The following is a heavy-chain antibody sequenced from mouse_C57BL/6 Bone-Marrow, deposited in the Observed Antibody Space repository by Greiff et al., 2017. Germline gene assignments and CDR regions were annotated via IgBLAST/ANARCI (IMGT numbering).Heavy chain of an antibody. D-gene: IGHD2-3*01. J-gene: IGHJ3*01. CDR1: GYTFTSYW. Sequence: QVQLQQSGAELVKPGASVKLSCKASGYTFTSYWMHWVKQRPGQGLEWIGMIHPNSGSTNYNEKFTSKDTLTVDKSSSTAYMQLSSLTSDDSAVYYCASSEDGYLFAYWGQGTLVTVSA. CDR3: ASSEDGYLFAY. CDR2: IHPNSGST. V-gene: IGHV1-64*01.